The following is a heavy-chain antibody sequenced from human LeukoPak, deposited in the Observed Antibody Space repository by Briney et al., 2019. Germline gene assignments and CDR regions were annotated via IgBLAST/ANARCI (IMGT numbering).Heavy chain of an antibody. D-gene: IGHD1-26*01. CDR3: AREPGYGGSYYFSY. V-gene: IGHV1-2*02. CDR1: GYTFTGYY. Sequence: ASVKVSCKASGYTFTGYYMHWVRQAPGQGLEWMGWINPNSGGTNYAQKFQGRVTMTRDTSISTAYMELSRLRSDDTAVYYCAREPGYGGSYYFSYWGQGTLVTVSS. J-gene: IGHJ4*02. CDR2: INPNSGGT.